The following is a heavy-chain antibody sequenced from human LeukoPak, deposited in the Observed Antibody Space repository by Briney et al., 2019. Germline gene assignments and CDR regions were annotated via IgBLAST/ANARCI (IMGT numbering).Heavy chain of an antibody. V-gene: IGHV3-23*01. CDR3: SKGRWYDSGNYFDY. CDR1: GFTFSSYG. J-gene: IGHJ4*02. D-gene: IGHD3-10*01. CDR2: ISASGDSA. Sequence: PGGSLRLSCAASGFTFSSYGMNWVRQTPGKGLEWVSTISASGDSAWYADSVKGRVTISRDNSRNALYLQMSSLRAEDTAVYYCSKGRWYDSGNYFDYWGQGTLVTVSS.